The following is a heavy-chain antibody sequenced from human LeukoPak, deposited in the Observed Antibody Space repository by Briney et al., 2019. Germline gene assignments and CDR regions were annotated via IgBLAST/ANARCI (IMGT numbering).Heavy chain of an antibody. CDR2: IYYSGST. V-gene: IGHV4-31*03. Sequence: SETLSLTCTVSGGSISSGGYYWRWIRQHPGKGLEWIGYIYYSGSTYYNPSLKSRVTISVDTSKNQFSLKLSSVTAADTAVYYCARVGGYCSGGSCYWPCEYWGQGTLVTVSS. CDR3: ARVGGYCSGGSCYWPCEY. D-gene: IGHD2-15*01. CDR1: GGSISSGGYY. J-gene: IGHJ4*02.